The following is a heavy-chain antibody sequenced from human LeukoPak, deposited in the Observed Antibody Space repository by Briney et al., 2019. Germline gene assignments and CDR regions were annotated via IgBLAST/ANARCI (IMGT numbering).Heavy chain of an antibody. CDR2: INHSGDT. J-gene: IGHJ5*02. Sequence: SSETLSLTCNVSDGSFTNYYWSWIRQTPEKGLEWIGQINHSGDTSYNPSLRNRVTLSVDRFKNQFSLKVTSVTAADTGVYYCARGPGTVGLSPWGQGTLVTVSS. V-gene: IGHV4-34*01. CDR1: DGSFTNYY. CDR3: ARGPGTVGLSP. D-gene: IGHD1/OR15-1a*01.